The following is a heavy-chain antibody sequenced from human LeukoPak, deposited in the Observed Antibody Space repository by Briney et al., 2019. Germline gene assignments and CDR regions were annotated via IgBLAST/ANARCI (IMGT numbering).Heavy chain of an antibody. CDR1: GYTFTGYY. D-gene: IGHD3/OR15-3a*01. J-gene: IGHJ4*02. CDR2: INPNSGGT. V-gene: IGHV1-2*02. Sequence: ASVKVSCKASGYTFTGYYMHWVRQAPGQGLEWMGWINPNSGGTNYAKKFQGRVTMTRDTSISTAYMELSRLRSDDTAVYYCARGSVLDPIDYWGQGTLVTVSS. CDR3: ARGSVLDPIDY.